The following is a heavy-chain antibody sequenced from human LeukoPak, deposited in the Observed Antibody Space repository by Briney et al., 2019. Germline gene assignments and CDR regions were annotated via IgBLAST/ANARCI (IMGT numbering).Heavy chain of an antibody. V-gene: IGHV1-69*05. D-gene: IGHD1-26*01. J-gene: IGHJ5*02. CDR2: IIPIFGTA. CDR3: ASHQGGSYSLAWFDP. Sequence: SVKVSCKASGGTFSSYAISWVRQAPGQGLEWMGGIIPIFGTANYAQKFQGRVTITTDESTSTAYMELSSLRSEDTALYYCASHQGGSYSLAWFDPWGQGTLVTVSS. CDR1: GGTFSSYA.